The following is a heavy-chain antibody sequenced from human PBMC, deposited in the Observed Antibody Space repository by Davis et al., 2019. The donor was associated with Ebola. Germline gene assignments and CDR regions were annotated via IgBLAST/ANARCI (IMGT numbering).Heavy chain of an antibody. V-gene: IGHV4-59*13. CDR1: GGSISGYY. Sequence: SETLSLTCTVSGGSISGYYWSWIRQPPGKGLEWIGYVYYGGSTDYNPSLKSRVTMSVDTSKNQLSLKLSSVTAADTAVYYCARGNYGDYIVLYYYNMDVWGQGTTVTVSS. J-gene: IGHJ6*02. CDR3: ARGNYGDYIVLYYYNMDV. D-gene: IGHD4-17*01. CDR2: VYYGGST.